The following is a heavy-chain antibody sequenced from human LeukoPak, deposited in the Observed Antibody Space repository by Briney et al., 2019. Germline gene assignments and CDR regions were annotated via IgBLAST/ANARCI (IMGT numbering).Heavy chain of an antibody. J-gene: IGHJ4*02. CDR2: IIPILGTP. V-gene: IGHV1-69*06. D-gene: IGHD6-19*01. Sequence: ASVKVSCKASGDTFSGYPFSWVRQAPGQGLEWMGGIIPILGTPNYAQKFQGRLTITADTSTTTVYMEVNSLRSDDTAVYHCATDPGWLWGQGTLVTVSS. CDR3: ATDPGWL. CDR1: GDTFSGYP.